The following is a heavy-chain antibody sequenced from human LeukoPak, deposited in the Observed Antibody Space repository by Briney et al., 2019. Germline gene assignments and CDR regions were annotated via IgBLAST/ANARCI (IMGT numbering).Heavy chain of an antibody. Sequence: GGSLRLSCAASGFTFSSYWMSWVRQAPGKGLEWVANINQDGSLKYYVDSVKGRFTISRDNAKNSLYLQMNSLRAEDTAVYYCARTYSSGYIDYWGQGTLVTVSS. CDR3: ARTYSSGYIDY. D-gene: IGHD6-19*01. CDR1: GFTFSSYW. J-gene: IGHJ4*02. CDR2: INQDGSLK. V-gene: IGHV3-7*01.